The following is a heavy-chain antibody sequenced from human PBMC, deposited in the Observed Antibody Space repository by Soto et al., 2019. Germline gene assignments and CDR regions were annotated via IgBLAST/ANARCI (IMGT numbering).Heavy chain of an antibody. V-gene: IGHV4-31*03. D-gene: IGHD2-2*01. CDR2: VYYSGSS. CDR1: GDSISGGAPF. J-gene: IGHJ5*02. CDR3: AKLSCTSSTCYFPGWFDP. Sequence: PSETLSLTCTVSGDSISGGAPFWSWIRQPPGKGLEWIANVYYSGSSYYNPSLKSRLTISVDTTKNQFSLQLKSMTAADTAVYYCAKLSCTSSTCYFPGWFDPWGQGTLVTVS.